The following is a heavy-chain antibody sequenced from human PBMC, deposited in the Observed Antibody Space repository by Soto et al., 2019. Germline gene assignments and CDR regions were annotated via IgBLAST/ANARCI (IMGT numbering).Heavy chain of an antibody. J-gene: IGHJ5*02. V-gene: IGHV4-4*02. CDR1: GGSISRSNW. D-gene: IGHD3-10*01. CDR3: ARDYMVRGVMRWFDP. CDR2: IYHSGST. Sequence: SETLSLTCAVSGGSISRSNWWSWVRHPPGKGLEWIGEIYHSGSTNYNPSLKSRVTISVDKSKNQFSLKLSSVTAADTAVYYCARDYMVRGVMRWFDPWGQGTLVTVS.